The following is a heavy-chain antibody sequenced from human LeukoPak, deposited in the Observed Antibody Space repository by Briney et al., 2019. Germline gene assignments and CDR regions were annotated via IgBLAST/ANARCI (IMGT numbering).Heavy chain of an antibody. Sequence: GESLKISCKGSGYIFTNYWIGWVRQMPGKGLEWMGIINPGDPETKYSPSFQGQVTISADKSISTAYLQWSSLKASDTAMYYCARPGYRSRYFDYWGQGTLVTVSS. V-gene: IGHV5-51*01. CDR3: ARPGYRSRYFDY. CDR2: INPGDPET. D-gene: IGHD6-19*01. CDR1: GYIFTNYW. J-gene: IGHJ4*02.